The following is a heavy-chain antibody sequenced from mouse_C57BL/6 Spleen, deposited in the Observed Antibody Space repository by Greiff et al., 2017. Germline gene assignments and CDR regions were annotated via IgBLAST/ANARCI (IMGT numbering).Heavy chain of an antibody. CDR3: ARLTTVVAPFDV. CDR1: GFTFSSYG. J-gene: IGHJ1*03. D-gene: IGHD1-1*01. Sequence: EVQLVESGGDLVKPGGSLKLSCAASGFTFSSYGMSWVRQTPDKRLAWVATLSSGGSSTYYPDSVKGRCTISRDNAKHTLYLQMSSLKSEDTAMYDCARLTTVVAPFDVWGTGTTVTVSS. CDR2: LSSGGSST. V-gene: IGHV5-6*01.